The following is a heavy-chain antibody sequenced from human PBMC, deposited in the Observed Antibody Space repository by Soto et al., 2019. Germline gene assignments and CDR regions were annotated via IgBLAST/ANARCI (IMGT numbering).Heavy chain of an antibody. V-gene: IGHV4-59*12. Sequence: PSETLSLTCTVSGDSISSYYWSWIRQPPGKGLEWIGYIYYSGSTNYNPSLKSRVTISVDRSKNQFSLKLSSVTAADTAVYYCARWQVVAAQHWGQGTLVTVSS. J-gene: IGHJ4*02. CDR3: ARWQVVAAQH. D-gene: IGHD2-15*01. CDR1: GDSISSYY. CDR2: IYYSGST.